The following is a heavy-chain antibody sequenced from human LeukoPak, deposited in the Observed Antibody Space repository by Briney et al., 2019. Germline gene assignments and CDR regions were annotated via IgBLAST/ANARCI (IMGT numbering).Heavy chain of an antibody. CDR1: GYTFISDG. J-gene: IGHJ4*02. V-gene: IGHV1-18*01. Sequence: ASVKVSCKASGYTFISDGISWVRQAPGQGLEWMGWISAYNGNTNYAQKLQGRVTMTTDTSTSTAYMELRSLRSDDTAVYYCARIRCSGGSCYFGDYWGQGTLVTVSS. CDR3: ARIRCSGGSCYFGDY. CDR2: ISAYNGNT. D-gene: IGHD2-15*01.